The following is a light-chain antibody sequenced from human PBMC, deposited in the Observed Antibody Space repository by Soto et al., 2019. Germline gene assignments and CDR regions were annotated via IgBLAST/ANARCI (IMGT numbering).Light chain of an antibody. CDR2: SAS. J-gene: IGKJ2*01. CDR3: QQADSFPRT. Sequence: DIQMTQSPSSLSASVGDRVTITCRASQRIGSWLAWYQQKPGKAPNLSIYSASSLQTGVPSRFSGSGSGTDFTLTISSLQPEDFATYYCQQADSFPRTFGQGTKLEIK. V-gene: IGKV1-12*01. CDR1: QRIGSW.